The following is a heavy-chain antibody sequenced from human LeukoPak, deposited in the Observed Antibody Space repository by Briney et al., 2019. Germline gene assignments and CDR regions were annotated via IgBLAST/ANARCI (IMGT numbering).Heavy chain of an antibody. V-gene: IGHV1-69*13. CDR2: IIPIFGTA. CDR3: ATGGGITMVRGVIMSAFDI. Sequence: ASVKVSCKASGGTFSSYAISWVRQAPGQGLEWMGGIIPIFGTANYAQKFQGRVTITADESASTAYMELSSLRSEDTAVYYCATGGGITMVRGVIMSAFDIWGQGTMVTVSS. J-gene: IGHJ3*02. CDR1: GGTFSSYA. D-gene: IGHD3-10*01.